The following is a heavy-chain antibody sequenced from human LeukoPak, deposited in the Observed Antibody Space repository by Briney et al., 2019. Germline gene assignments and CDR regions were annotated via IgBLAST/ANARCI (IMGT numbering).Heavy chain of an antibody. CDR3: ARGRWLLRGPWFDP. CDR2: INHSGST. Sequence: PETLSLTCAVYGGSFSGYYWSWIRQPPGKGLEWIGEINHSGSTNYNPSLKSQVTISVDTSKNQFSLKLSSVTAADTAVYYCARGRWLLRGPWFDPWGQGTLVTVSS. V-gene: IGHV4-34*01. CDR1: GGSFSGYY. J-gene: IGHJ5*02. D-gene: IGHD3-22*01.